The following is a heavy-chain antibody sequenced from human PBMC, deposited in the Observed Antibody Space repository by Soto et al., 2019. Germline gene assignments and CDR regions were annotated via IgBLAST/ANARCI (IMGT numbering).Heavy chain of an antibody. CDR1: GFTFSSYS. CDR3: ARDSVYGGNPPPFDY. D-gene: IGHD4-17*01. V-gene: IGHV3-21*01. CDR2: ISTGSSYI. Sequence: GGSLRLSCAASGFTFSSYSMNWVRQAPGKGLEWVSFISTGSSYIYYADSVKGRFTISRDDAKNSLYLQMNSLRADDTAVYYCARDSVYGGNPPPFDYWGQGT. J-gene: IGHJ4*02.